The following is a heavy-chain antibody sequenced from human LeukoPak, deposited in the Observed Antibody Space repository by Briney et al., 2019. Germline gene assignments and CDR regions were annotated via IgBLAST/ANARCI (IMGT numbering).Heavy chain of an antibody. V-gene: IGHV1-2*02. Sequence: ASVKVSCKASGYTFTGCYMHWVRQAPGQGLEWMGWINPNSGGTNYAQKFQGRVTMTRDTSISTAYMELSRLRSDDTAVYYCARDQYGCSSTSCYLAIGYWGQGTLVTVSS. CDR1: GYTFTGCY. D-gene: IGHD2-2*01. CDR2: INPNSGGT. J-gene: IGHJ4*02. CDR3: ARDQYGCSSTSCYLAIGY.